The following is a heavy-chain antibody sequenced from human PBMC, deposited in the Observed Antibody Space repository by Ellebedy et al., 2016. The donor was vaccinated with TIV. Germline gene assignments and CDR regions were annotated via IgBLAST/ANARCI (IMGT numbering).Heavy chain of an antibody. J-gene: IGHJ3*02. CDR1: GFTFSSYA. CDR2: ISGSGGST. V-gene: IGHV3-23*01. CDR3: AKLKYPRYAFDI. Sequence: GESLKISXAASGFTFSSYAMSWVRQAPGKGLEWVSAISGSGGSTYYADSVKGRFTISRDNSKNTLYLQMNSLRAEDTAVYYCAKLKYPRYAFDIWGQGTMVTVSS. D-gene: IGHD1-1*01.